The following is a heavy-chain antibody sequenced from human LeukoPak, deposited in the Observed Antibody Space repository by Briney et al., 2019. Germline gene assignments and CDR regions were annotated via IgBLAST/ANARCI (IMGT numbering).Heavy chain of an antibody. CDR1: GFTFSAYA. J-gene: IGHJ5*02. Sequence: GGSLRLSCAASGFTFSAYAMAWVRRAPGRGLEWVSTMALSGGPTHYTDSVKGRFTISRDDSKNTLYLHINSLRPEDTAVYYCARDFSLVVGASDSWGQGTLVTVSP. D-gene: IGHD1-26*01. V-gene: IGHV3-23*01. CDR3: ARDFSLVVGASDS. CDR2: MALSGGPT.